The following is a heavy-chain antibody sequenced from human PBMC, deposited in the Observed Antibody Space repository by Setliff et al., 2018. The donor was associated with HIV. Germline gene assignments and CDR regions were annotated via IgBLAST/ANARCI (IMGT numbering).Heavy chain of an antibody. D-gene: IGHD6-13*01. V-gene: IGHV4-39*01. Sequence: PSETLSLTCTVSGGSIRSIDYFWGWIRQPPGKGLEWLGNIGNIYYGGTTYYNPSLKGRITISVFTSSQQLSLTLTSVTPADTAVYYGARLRAAGTVHYFDPWGQGTQVTVSS. J-gene: IGHJ5*02. CDR1: GGSIRSIDYF. CDR2: IYYGGTT. CDR3: ARLRAAGTVHYFDP.